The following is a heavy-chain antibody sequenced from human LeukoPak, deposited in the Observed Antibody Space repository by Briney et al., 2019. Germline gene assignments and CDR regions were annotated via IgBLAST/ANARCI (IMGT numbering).Heavy chain of an antibody. CDR3: ARGAVRGVISNYYYYYYMDV. CDR2: IYTSGST. D-gene: IGHD3-10*01. J-gene: IGHJ6*03. CDR1: DGSISSYY. V-gene: IGHV4-4*07. Sequence: SETLSLTCTVSDGSISSYYWSWIRQPAGKGLEWIGRIYTSGSTNYNPSLKSRVTMSVDTSKNQFSLKLSSVTAADTAVYYCARGAVRGVISNYYYYYYMDVWGKGTTVTISS.